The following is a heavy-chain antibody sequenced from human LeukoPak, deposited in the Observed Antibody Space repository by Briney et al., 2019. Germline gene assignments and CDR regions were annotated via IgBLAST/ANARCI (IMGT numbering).Heavy chain of an antibody. V-gene: IGHV3-30*02. CDR2: IRYDGSNK. D-gene: IGHD1-14*01. Sequence: PGGSPRLSCAASGFTFSSYGMHWVRQAPGKGLEWVAFIRYDGSNKYYADSVKGRFTISRDNAKNSLYLQMNSLRAEDTAVYYCARDRGNQRGYYYYYMDVWGKGTTVTVSS. CDR3: ARDRGNQRGYYYYYMDV. CDR1: GFTFSSYG. J-gene: IGHJ6*03.